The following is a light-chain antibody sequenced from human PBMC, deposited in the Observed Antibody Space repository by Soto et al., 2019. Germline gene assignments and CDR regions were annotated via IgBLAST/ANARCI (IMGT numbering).Light chain of an antibody. Sequence: QSVLTQPAPVSGSPGQASTVSCSGTSSDIGAHNFVSWYQQHPGKAPKLIIYEVINRPSGVSDRFSGSKSGNTASLTISGLQSEDEADYYCNSYTTSNTFVFGSGTKVTVL. CDR1: SSDIGAHNF. CDR3: NSYTTSNTFV. J-gene: IGLJ1*01. CDR2: EVI. V-gene: IGLV2-14*03.